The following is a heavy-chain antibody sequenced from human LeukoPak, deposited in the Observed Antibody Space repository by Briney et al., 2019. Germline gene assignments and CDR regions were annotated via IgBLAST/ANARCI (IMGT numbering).Heavy chain of an antibody. J-gene: IGHJ5*02. Sequence: TSETLSLTCTVSGYSISSGYYWGWIRQPPGKGLEWIGSIYHSGRTYYNPSLKSRVTISVDTSKNQFSLKLSSVTAADTAVYYCARGGDSSSVGWFDPWGQGTLVTVSS. CDR1: GYSISSGYY. CDR2: IYHSGRT. D-gene: IGHD6-13*01. CDR3: ARGGDSSSVGWFDP. V-gene: IGHV4-38-2*02.